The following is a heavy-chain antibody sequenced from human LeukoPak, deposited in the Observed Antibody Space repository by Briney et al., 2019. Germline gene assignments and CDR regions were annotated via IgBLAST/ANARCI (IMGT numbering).Heavy chain of an antibody. V-gene: IGHV3-23*01. CDR2: ISGSGGST. D-gene: IGHD7-27*01. Sequence: PGGSLRLSCAASGFTFSSYAMSWVRQAPGKGLEWVSAISGSGGSTYYADSVKGRLTISRDNSKNTLYLQMNSLRAEDTAVYYCAELGSDPYYYYYYMDVWGKGTTVTVSS. CDR3: AELGSDPYYYYYYMDV. J-gene: IGHJ6*03. CDR1: GFTFSSYA.